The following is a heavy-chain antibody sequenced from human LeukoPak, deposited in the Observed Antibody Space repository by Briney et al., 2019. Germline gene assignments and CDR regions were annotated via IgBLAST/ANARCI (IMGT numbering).Heavy chain of an antibody. V-gene: IGHV1-18*01. CDR2: ISAYNGNT. CDR3: ARFYYDTSGYPP. J-gene: IGHJ5*02. D-gene: IGHD3-22*01. Sequence: GASVKVSCTASGYTFTSYGISWVRQAPGQGLEWMGWISAYNGNTNYAQKLQGRVTMTRNTSISTAYMELSSLRSEDTAVYYCARFYYDTSGYPPWGQGTLVTVSS. CDR1: GYTFTSYG.